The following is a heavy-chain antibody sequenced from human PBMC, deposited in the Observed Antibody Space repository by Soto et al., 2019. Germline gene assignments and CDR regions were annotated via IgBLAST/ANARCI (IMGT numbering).Heavy chain of an antibody. V-gene: IGHV3-9*01. CDR1: GFTFDNYA. Sequence: EVQLVESGGGLVQLGRSLRLSCAASGFTFDNYAMHWVRQAPGKGLEWVSGISWNSGNIGYADSVKGRFTISRDNAKNSLYLQMNSLRAEDTALYYCAKGPYSTYDYHYMAVWGKGPRVTASS. D-gene: IGHD4-4*01. CDR2: ISWNSGNI. CDR3: AKGPYSTYDYHYMAV. J-gene: IGHJ6*03.